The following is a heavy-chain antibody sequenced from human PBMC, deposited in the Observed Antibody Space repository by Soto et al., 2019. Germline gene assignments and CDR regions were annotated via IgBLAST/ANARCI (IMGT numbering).Heavy chain of an antibody. D-gene: IGHD2-21*02. CDR1: GGTFSSYA. CDR3: ARRVVVTALSQGPYYYYWMDV. J-gene: IGHJ6*02. V-gene: IGHV1-69*01. Sequence: QVQLVQTGAEVMKPGSSVKVSCKASGGTFSSYAISWVRQAPGQGLEWMGGIIPIFGTTNYAQHFQDRVTITADESTSTAHMDLGSLRSEDAAVYYCARRVVVTALSQGPYYYYWMDVWGRGSTVTVSS. CDR2: IIPIFGTT.